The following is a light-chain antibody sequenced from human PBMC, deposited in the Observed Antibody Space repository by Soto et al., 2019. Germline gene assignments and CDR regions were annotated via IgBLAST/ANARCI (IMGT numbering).Light chain of an antibody. CDR1: QSVSIK. CDR3: QQYNNWPTIT. V-gene: IGKV3-15*01. CDR2: DTS. Sequence: EIVMTQSPATLSVSPGERATLSCRAIQSVSIKLAWYQQKPAQAPSLXIYDTSIRANGIPARFSGSGSGTELTLTISSLQSEDFAVYDCQQYNNWPTITFGQGTRLEIK. J-gene: IGKJ5*01.